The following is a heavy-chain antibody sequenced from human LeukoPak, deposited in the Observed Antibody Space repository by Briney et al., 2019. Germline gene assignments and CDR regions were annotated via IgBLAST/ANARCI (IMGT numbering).Heavy chain of an antibody. V-gene: IGHV4-34*01. CDR3: GRVGPRSSDYKIDS. J-gene: IGHJ4*02. CDR1: GGSFSGYY. CDR2: INHSGST. D-gene: IGHD4-11*01. Sequence: SETLSLTSAVYGGSFSGYYWSWIRQPPGKGLEWIVEINHSGSTNYNPSPKSRVTISLKTSNNNFSLKLISLSAAATPVYYSGRVGPRSSDYKIDSWGQGILVTVSS.